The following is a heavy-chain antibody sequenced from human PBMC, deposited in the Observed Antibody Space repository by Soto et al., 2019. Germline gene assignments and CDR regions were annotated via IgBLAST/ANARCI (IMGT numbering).Heavy chain of an antibody. CDR1: GGSISSGDYY. Sequence: SETLSLTCTVSGGSISSGDYYWSWIRQPPGKGLEWIGYIYYSGSTYYNPSLKSRVTISVDTSKNQFSLKLSSVTAADTAVYYCARELGELSGWFDPWGQGTLVTVSS. J-gene: IGHJ5*02. CDR3: ARELGELSGWFDP. V-gene: IGHV4-30-4*01. D-gene: IGHD3-10*01. CDR2: IYYSGST.